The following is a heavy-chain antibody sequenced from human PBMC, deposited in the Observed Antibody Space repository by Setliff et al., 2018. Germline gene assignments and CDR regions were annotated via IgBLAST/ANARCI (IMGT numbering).Heavy chain of an antibody. CDR3: ARSGWLREYYFDY. CDR1: GYTFTGYY. D-gene: IGHD5-12*01. V-gene: IGHV1-2*04. J-gene: IGHJ4*02. Sequence: ASVKVSCKASGYTFTGYYMHWVQQAPGQGLEWMGWINPNSGGTNYAQKFQGWVTMTRDTSISTAYMELSRLRSDDTAVYYCARSGWLREYYFDYWGQGTLVTVSS. CDR2: INPNSGGT.